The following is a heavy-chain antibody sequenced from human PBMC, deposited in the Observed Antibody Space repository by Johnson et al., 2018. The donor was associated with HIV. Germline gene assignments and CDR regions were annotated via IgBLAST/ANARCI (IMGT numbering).Heavy chain of an antibody. J-gene: IGHJ3*02. CDR2: IWYDGSNK. CDR1: GFTFSSYG. Sequence: QVQLVESGGGVVQPGRSLRLSCAASGFTFSSYGMHWVRQAPGKGLEWVAVIWYDGSNKYYADSVKARFHISRDNSKNTLYLQMNSLRAEDTAVYYCAREIGYSSSWYLGSGWYPDAFDIWGQGTMVTVSS. CDR3: AREIGYSSSWYLGSGWYPDAFDI. V-gene: IGHV3-33*01. D-gene: IGHD6-13*01.